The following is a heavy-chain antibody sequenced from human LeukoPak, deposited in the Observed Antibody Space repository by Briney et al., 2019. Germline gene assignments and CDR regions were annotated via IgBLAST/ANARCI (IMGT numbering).Heavy chain of an antibody. CDR1: GFAFSSDS. D-gene: IGHD3-10*01. J-gene: IGHJ4*02. V-gene: IGHV3-48*02. Sequence: GGSLRLSCAASGFAFSSDSMNWDRQAPGKGLEWVSYISSSSSTIYYADSVKGRFTISRDNAKNSLYLQMNSLRDEDTAVYYCASIQGVTMVRGVITGDYWGQGTLVTVSS. CDR3: ASIQGVTMVRGVITGDY. CDR2: ISSSSSTI.